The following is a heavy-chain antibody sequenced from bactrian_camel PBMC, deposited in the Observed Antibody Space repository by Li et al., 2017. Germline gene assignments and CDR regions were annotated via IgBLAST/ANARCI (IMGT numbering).Heavy chain of an antibody. D-gene: IGHD5*01. CDR1: GYTYNRSC. Sequence: HVQLVESGGGSVQAGGSLRLSCAASGYTYNRSCMAWFRQAPGKERERVATMDGYGQTVYTAPSVKGRFTLVKDKDKNVLYLQMNSLKPEDTATYYCAADPPSFGVGDNRIDRFVHHGQGTQVTVS. V-gene: IGHV3S6*01. J-gene: IGHJ4*01. CDR2: MDGYGQTV.